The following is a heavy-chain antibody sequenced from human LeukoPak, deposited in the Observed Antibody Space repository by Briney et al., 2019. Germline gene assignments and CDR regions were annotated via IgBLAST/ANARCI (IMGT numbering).Heavy chain of an antibody. V-gene: IGHV1-46*01. J-gene: IGHJ3*02. CDR1: GSTFTSYY. CDR2: INPSGGST. D-gene: IGHD1-1*01. CDR3: ARDFNEPNDAFDI. Sequence: SVKVSCKASGSTFTSYYMHWVRQAPGQGLEWMGIINPSGGSTSYTQKFQGRVTMTRDTSTSTVYMELSSLRSEDTAVYYCARDFNEPNDAFDIWGQGTMVTVSS.